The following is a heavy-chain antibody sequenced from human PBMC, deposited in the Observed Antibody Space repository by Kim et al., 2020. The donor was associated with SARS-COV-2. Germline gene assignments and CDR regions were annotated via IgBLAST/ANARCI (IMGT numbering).Heavy chain of an antibody. Sequence: DSVRGRFTISRDNAKNSLYLQMNSLRAEDTALYYCAKDRSSQYSYGGTDYWGQGTLVTVSS. CDR3: AKDRSSQYSYGGTDY. D-gene: IGHD5-18*01. V-gene: IGHV3-9*01. J-gene: IGHJ4*02.